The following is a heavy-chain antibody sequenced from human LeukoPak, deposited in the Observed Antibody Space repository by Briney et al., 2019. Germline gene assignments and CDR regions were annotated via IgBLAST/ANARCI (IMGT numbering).Heavy chain of an antibody. J-gene: IGHJ3*02. D-gene: IGHD6-13*01. Sequence: GGSLRLSCAASGFTFSSYAMHWVRQAPGKGLEWVAVISYDGSNKYYADSVKGRFTISRDNSKNTLYLQMNSLRAEDTAVYYCARGVWISSSWYDGGLLGDAFDIWGQGTMVTVSS. CDR1: GFTFSSYA. V-gene: IGHV3-30*04. CDR3: ARGVWISSSWYDGGLLGDAFDI. CDR2: ISYDGSNK.